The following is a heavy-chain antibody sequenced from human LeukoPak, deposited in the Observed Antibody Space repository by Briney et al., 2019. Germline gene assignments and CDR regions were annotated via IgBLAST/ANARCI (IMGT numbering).Heavy chain of an antibody. Sequence: PGGSLRLSCAASGFTFSNAWMAWVRQAPGKGLVFVGRIRNKSDGGTADSADPLKGRFTISRDDSTNTLYLQMNSLETEDTAVYYCTTWGWSFSRYWGQGTLVTVSS. J-gene: IGHJ4*02. D-gene: IGHD1-26*01. CDR3: TTWGWSFSRY. V-gene: IGHV3-15*01. CDR1: GFTFSNAW. CDR2: IRNKSDGGTA.